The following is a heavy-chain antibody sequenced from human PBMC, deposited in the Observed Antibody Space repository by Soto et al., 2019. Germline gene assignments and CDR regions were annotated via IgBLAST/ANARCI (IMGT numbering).Heavy chain of an antibody. D-gene: IGHD2-2*01. J-gene: IGHJ4*02. CDR3: AREFLGYCSSTSCPYFDY. Sequence: PSETLSLTXTVSGGSLSSYYWSWIRPPPGKGLEWIGYIYYSGSTNYNPSLKSRVTISVDTSKNQFSLKLSSVTAADTAVYYCAREFLGYCSSTSCPYFDYWGQGTLVTVSS. V-gene: IGHV4-59*01. CDR1: GGSLSSYY. CDR2: IYYSGST.